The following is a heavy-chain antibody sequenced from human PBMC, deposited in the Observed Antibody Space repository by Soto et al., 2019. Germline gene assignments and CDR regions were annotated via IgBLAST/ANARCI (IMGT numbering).Heavy chain of an antibody. CDR3: AEQYTSGFQEYDY. CDR2: FDPEDGET. Sequence: EASVKVSCKVSGDTLSELSMYWVRQAPGKGLEWMGGFDPEDGETIYAQKFQGRVTMTEDTSTDTAYMELSSLRSEDTAVYYCAEQYTSGFQEYDYWGQGTLVTV. J-gene: IGHJ4*02. CDR1: GDTLSELS. D-gene: IGHD5-12*01. V-gene: IGHV1-24*01.